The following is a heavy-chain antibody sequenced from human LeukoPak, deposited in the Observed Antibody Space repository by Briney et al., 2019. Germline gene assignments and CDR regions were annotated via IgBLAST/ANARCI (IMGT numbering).Heavy chain of an antibody. CDR1: GGSISSSLYC. V-gene: IGHV4-39*01. CDR3: ARQGGYYYDREGFFDY. D-gene: IGHD3-22*01. Sequence: SSETLSLTCSVPGGSISSSLYCWGWIRQSPGRGLEWIGSIYFSGSTFYKPSLNSRLTMSVDTSKNQFSLKLNSVTAADTAVYHCARQGGYYYDREGFFDYWGQGTLVTVSS. J-gene: IGHJ4*02. CDR2: IYFSGST.